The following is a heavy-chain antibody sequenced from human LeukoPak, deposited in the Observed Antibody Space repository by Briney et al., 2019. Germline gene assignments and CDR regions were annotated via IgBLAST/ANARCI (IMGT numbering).Heavy chain of an antibody. CDR2: INPSGATT. D-gene: IGHD6-13*01. V-gene: IGHV1-46*01. CDR3: ARDAAEHGLFDY. Sequence: ASVTVSCKASGYTFINYYIHWVRQAPGQGLEWMGMINPSGATTSYAQKFQGRVTMTRDMSTSTVYMELSSLRFEDTAVYYCARDAAEHGLFDYWGQGTLVTVSS. CDR1: GYTFINYY. J-gene: IGHJ4*02.